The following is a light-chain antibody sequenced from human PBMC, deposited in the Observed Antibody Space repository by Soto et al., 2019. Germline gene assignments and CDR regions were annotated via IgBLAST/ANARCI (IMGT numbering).Light chain of an antibody. V-gene: IGLV1-44*01. CDR1: XSXIGSDS. CDR2: GNN. Sequence: QSVLTQPPSASGTPGQRVTISCSXXXSXIGSDSVNWFQHLPGTTPKLLIYGNNQRPSGVPDRFSGSKSGTSASLVISGLQSEDEADYYCAAWDGSLNAYVFGTGTKVTVL. J-gene: IGLJ1*01. CDR3: AAWDGSLNAYV.